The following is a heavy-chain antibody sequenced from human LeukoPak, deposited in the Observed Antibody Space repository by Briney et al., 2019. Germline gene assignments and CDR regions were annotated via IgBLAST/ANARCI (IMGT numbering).Heavy chain of an antibody. CDR1: GGSISSGSYY. CDR3: ARDKGNYDYFDY. J-gene: IGHJ4*02. D-gene: IGHD1-7*01. CDR2: IYTSGIT. Sequence: SETLSLTCTVFGGSISSGSYYWRWIRQPAGKGLEWIERIYTSGITNYNPSLKSRVTISVDTSKNQFSLKLSSVTAADTAVYYCARDKGNYDYFDYWGQGTLVTVSS. V-gene: IGHV4-61*02.